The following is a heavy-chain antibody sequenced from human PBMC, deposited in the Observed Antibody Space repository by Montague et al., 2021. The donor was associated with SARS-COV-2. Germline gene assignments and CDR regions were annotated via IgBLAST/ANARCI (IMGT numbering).Heavy chain of an antibody. CDR2: TYYRSKWYN. CDR1: GDSVSSNIAT. J-gene: IGHJ4*02. Sequence: CAISGDSVSSNIATWNWIRQSPSRGLEWLGRTYYRSKWYNGYAESVKSRITIDPDTSKHQFSLHLNSVTPEDTAVYYCAGIPVGSKYYFDFWGQGTLVTVSS. CDR3: AGIPVGSKYYFDF. V-gene: IGHV6-1*01. D-gene: IGHD2-2*01.